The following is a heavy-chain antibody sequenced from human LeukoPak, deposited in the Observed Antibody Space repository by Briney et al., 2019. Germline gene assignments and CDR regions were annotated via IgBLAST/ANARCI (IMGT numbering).Heavy chain of an antibody. CDR3: AKDTSIGKYCTNGVCSPFDY. CDR1: GFTFSSYA. D-gene: IGHD2-8*01. V-gene: IGHV3-23*01. Sequence: PGGSLRLSCAGPGFTFSSYAMSWVRQAPGQGREWVSVISDSGDYTSYADSVRGRFTISRDNSRNTLYLQMISLRPEDTAVYYCAKDTSIGKYCTNGVCSPFDYWGQGTLVTVSS. CDR2: ISDSGDYT. J-gene: IGHJ4*02.